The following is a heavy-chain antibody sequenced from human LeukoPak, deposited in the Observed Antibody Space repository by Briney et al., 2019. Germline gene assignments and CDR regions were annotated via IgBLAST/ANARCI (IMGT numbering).Heavy chain of an antibody. V-gene: IGHV3-7*01. J-gene: IGHJ5*01. CDR1: GFTFNKYW. CDR2: IKEDSSDK. CDR3: ARESGRFRFDS. D-gene: IGHD3-3*01. Sequence: GGSLRLSCAASGFTFNKYWMNWVRQSPGKGLEWVANIKEDSSDKNYVDSMKGRFTISRDNAKNSLYLQMNTLRVEDTAVYYCARESGRFRFDSWGQGTLVTVSS.